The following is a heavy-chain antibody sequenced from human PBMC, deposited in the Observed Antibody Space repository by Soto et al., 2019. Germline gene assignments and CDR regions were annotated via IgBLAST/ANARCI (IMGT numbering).Heavy chain of an antibody. CDR1: GFTFDDYA. D-gene: IGHD3-10*01. CDR2: ISWNSGSI. V-gene: IGHV3-9*01. CDR3: AKDIYYYGSGSYLGAFDP. Sequence: GGSLRLSCAASGFTFDDYAMHWVRQAPGKGLEWVSGISWNSGSIGYADSVKGRFTISRDNAKNSLYLQMNSLRAEDTALYYCAKDIYYYGSGSYLGAFDPWGQGTLVTVSS. J-gene: IGHJ5*02.